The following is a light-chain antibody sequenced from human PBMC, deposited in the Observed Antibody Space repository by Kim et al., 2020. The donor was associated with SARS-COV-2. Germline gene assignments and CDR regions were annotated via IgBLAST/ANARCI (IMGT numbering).Light chain of an antibody. CDR2: GAS. Sequence: GVKASVSCKASQSVSSNYLARYQQKPGQAPRLLSYGASSRATGIPDRFSGSGSETDFTLHISRLDPEDFAVYYCHQYGSSPLTFGEGTKVEIK. CDR3: HQYGSSPLT. V-gene: IGKV3-20*01. J-gene: IGKJ4*01. CDR1: QSVSSNY.